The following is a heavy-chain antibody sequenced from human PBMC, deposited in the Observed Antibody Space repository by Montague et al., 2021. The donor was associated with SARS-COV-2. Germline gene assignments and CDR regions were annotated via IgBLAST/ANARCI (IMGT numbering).Heavy chain of an antibody. CDR1: GDSISSDGWY. CDR2: IYYRGST. CDR3: ARLLTSSYYASKAYPATHDAFDI. J-gene: IGHJ3*02. D-gene: IGHD3-22*01. V-gene: IGHV4-39*01. Sequence: SETLSLTCTVSGDSISSDGWYWSWIHPPPGKGPKWVGCIYYRGSTYYNPSLKSRVTISVDTSKNQFSLQLSPVTAADTAVYYCARLLTSSYYASKAYPATHDAFDIWGQGTLVTVSS.